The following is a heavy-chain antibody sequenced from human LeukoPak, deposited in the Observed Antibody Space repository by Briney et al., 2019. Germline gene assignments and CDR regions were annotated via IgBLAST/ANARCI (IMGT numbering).Heavy chain of an antibody. CDR3: ARDSPRGYCSSTSCYTPFDC. Sequence: ASVKVSCKASGYTFTSYGISWVRQAPGQGLEWMGWISAYNGNTNYAQKLQSRVTMTTDTSTSTAYMELRSLRSDDTAVYYCARDSPRGYCSSTSCYTPFDCWGQGTLVTVSS. CDR2: ISAYNGNT. CDR1: GYTFTSYG. J-gene: IGHJ4*02. D-gene: IGHD2-2*02. V-gene: IGHV1-18*01.